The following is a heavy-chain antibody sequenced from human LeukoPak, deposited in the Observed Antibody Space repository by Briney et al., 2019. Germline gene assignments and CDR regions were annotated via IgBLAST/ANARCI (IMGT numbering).Heavy chain of an antibody. Sequence: GRSLRLSCAASGFTFSSYAMHWVRQAPGKGLEWVAVISYDGSNKYYADSVKGRFTISRDNSKNTLYLQMNSLRAEDTAVYYCARTYSSGSYYLGYWGQGTLVTVSS. CDR1: GFTFSSYA. CDR3: ARTYSSGSYYLGY. V-gene: IGHV3-30-3*01. CDR2: ISYDGSNK. J-gene: IGHJ4*02. D-gene: IGHD1-26*01.